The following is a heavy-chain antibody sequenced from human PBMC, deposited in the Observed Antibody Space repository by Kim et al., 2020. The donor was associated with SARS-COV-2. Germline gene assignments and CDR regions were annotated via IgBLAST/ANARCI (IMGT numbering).Heavy chain of an antibody. J-gene: IGHJ4*02. V-gene: IGHV4-31*03. CDR2: IYYSGST. Sequence: SETLSLTCTVSGGSISSGGYYWSWIRQHPGKGLEWIGYIYYSGSTYYNPSLKSRVTISVDTSKNQFSLKLSSVTAADTAVYYCAREESADYFDYWGQGTLVTVSS. CDR3: AREESADYFDY. CDR1: GGSISSGGYY.